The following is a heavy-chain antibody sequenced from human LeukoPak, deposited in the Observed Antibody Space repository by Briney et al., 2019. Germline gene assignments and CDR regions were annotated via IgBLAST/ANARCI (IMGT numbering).Heavy chain of an antibody. CDR1: GGSFSDYY. Sequence: SETLSLTCAVYGGSFSDYYWSWIRQPPGKGLEWIGEINHSGSTNYNPSLKSRVTISVDTSKNQFSLKLSSVTAADTAVYYCATVGENEYSYVKSYYYYYMGVWGKGTTVTVSS. CDR2: INHSGST. CDR3: ATVGENEYSYVKSYYYYYMGV. V-gene: IGHV4-34*01. J-gene: IGHJ6*03. D-gene: IGHD5-18*01.